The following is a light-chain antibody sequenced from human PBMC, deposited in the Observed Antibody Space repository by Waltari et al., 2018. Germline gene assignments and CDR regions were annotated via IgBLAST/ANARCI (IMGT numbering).Light chain of an antibody. V-gene: IGLV3-25*03. CDR3: QSADSTGTHRF. CDR2: KDS. CDR1: ALPNQY. J-gene: IGLJ2*01. Sequence: SSELTQPLSVSVSPGQTARITCSGDALPNQYASWYQKKPGQAPLVVIFKDSERPSLIPERFSGSSSGTVVALPISGVQAEDEADYFCQSADSTGTHRFFGGGTKLTVL.